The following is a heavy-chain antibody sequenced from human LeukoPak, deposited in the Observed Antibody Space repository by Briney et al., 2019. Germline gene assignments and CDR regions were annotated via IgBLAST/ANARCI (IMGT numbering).Heavy chain of an antibody. CDR1: GGSFSGYY. V-gene: IGHV4-34*01. CDR3: ASRKYQWYFDY. CDR2: INHSGST. Sequence: SSETLSLTCAVYGGSFSGYYWSWIRQPPGKGLEWIGEINHSGSTNYNPSLKSRVTISVDTSKNQFSLKLSSVTAADTAVYYCASRKYQWYFDYWGQGTLVTVSS. J-gene: IGHJ4*02. D-gene: IGHD2-2*01.